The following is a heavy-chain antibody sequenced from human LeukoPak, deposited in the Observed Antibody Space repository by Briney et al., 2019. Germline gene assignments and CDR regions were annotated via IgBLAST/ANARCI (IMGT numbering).Heavy chain of an antibody. CDR3: ARVGSHCFDC. D-gene: IGHD6-13*01. CDR2: IYYSGNT. J-gene: IGHJ4*02. CDR1: GAXISSYY. V-gene: IGHV4-59*01. Sequence: PSETLSLTCTVSGAXISSYYWSWIRQPPGKGLEWIGYIYYSGNTNCNPSLESRVTISVDTSKNQFSLKLSSVTAADTAVYYCARVGSHCFDCWGQGTLVTVSS.